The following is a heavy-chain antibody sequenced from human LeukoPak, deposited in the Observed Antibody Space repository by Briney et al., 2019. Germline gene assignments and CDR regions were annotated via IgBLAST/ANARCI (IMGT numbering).Heavy chain of an antibody. CDR3: ARGGFAYYYDSSGYYYFDY. D-gene: IGHD3-22*01. J-gene: IGHJ4*02. CDR1: GYTFTSYD. Sequence: GASVKVSCKASGYTFTSYDFNWLRQATGQGPEWMGWMNPNSGATGYAQKFQGRVTMTRSASINTAYMELTNLRSEDTAVYYCARGGFAYYYDSSGYYYFDYWGQGTLVTVSS. V-gene: IGHV1-8*01. CDR2: MNPNSGAT.